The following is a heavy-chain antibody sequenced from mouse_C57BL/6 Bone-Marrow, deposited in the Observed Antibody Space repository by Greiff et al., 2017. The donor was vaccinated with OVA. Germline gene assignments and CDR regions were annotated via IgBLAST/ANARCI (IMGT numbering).Heavy chain of an antibody. Sequence: LQQPGAELVRPGSSVKLSCKASGYTFTSYWMHWVKQRPIQGLEWIGNIDPSDSETHYNQKFKDKATLTVDKSSSTAYMQLSSLTSEDSAVYYCARDYGSSYWFAYWGQGTLVTVSA. J-gene: IGHJ3*01. CDR2: IDPSDSET. V-gene: IGHV1-52*01. CDR3: ARDYGSSYWFAY. CDR1: GYTFTSYW. D-gene: IGHD1-1*01.